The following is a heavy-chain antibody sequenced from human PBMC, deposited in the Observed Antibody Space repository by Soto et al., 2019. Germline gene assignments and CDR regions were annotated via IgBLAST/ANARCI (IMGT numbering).Heavy chain of an antibody. Sequence: ASVKVSCKASGYTFTSYDINWVRQATGQGLEWMGWMNPNSGNTGYAQKFQGRVTMTRNTSISTAYMELSSLRSEDTAVYYCARANYYDSSGYYYGTLWGSPRGAFDIWGQGTMVTVSS. D-gene: IGHD3-22*01. CDR3: ARANYYDSSGYYYGTLWGSPRGAFDI. J-gene: IGHJ3*02. CDR1: GYTFTSYD. V-gene: IGHV1-8*01. CDR2: MNPNSGNT.